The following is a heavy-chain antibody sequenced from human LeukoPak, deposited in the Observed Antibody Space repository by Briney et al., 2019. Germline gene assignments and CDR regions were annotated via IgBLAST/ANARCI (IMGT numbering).Heavy chain of an antibody. CDR3: ARDPTSYDFWSGYSELYYYYGMDV. CDR2: ISAYNGYT. CDR1: GYTFTSYG. J-gene: IGHJ6*02. D-gene: IGHD3-3*01. V-gene: IGHV1-18*01. Sequence: GASVKVSCKASGYTFTSYGISWVRQAPGQGLEWMGWISAYNGYTNYAQKLQGRVTMTTDTSTSTAYMELRSLRSDDTAVYYCARDPTSYDFWSGYSELYYYYGMDVWGQGTTVTVSS.